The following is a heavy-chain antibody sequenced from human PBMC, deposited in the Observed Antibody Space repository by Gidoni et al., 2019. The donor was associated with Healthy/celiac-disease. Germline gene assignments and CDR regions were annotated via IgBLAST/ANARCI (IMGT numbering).Heavy chain of an antibody. CDR1: GFTFSSDG. CDR3: ASIAAALSPPDY. J-gene: IGHJ4*02. CDR2: IWYDGSNK. Sequence: QVQLVESGGGVVQPGMSLRLSCAASGFTFSSDGMHWVRQAPGKGLEGVAVIWYDGSNKYYADSVKGRFTISRDNSKNTLYLQMNSLRAEDTAVYYCASIAAALSPPDYWGQGTLVTVSS. V-gene: IGHV3-33*01. D-gene: IGHD6-13*01.